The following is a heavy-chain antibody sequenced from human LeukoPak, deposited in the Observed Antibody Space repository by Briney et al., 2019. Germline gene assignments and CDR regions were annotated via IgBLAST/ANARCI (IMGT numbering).Heavy chain of an antibody. CDR1: GDIVSSNSAS. CDR3: ARRLTQYDCFDP. Sequence: SQTLSLTCAISGDIVSSNSASWNWIRQSPSRGLEWLGRTYYRSTWYNDYAVSVRGRITVYPDTSKNQFSLHLNSVTPEDTAVYYCARRLTQYDCFDPWGQGILVTVSS. CDR2: TYYRSTWYN. V-gene: IGHV6-1*01. J-gene: IGHJ5*02. D-gene: IGHD2-2*01.